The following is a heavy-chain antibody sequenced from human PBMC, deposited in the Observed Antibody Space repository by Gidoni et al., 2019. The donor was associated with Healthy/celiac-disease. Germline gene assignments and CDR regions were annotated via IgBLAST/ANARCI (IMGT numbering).Heavy chain of an antibody. Sequence: QVQLVQSAAEVKKPGASVKVSCKASGYTFTGYYMHWVRQAPGQGLEWMGWINPNSGGTNDAQKFQGWVTMTRDTSISTAYMELSRLRSDDTAVYYCARAAGSGYYYYMDVWGKGTTVTVSS. CDR1: GYTFTGYY. V-gene: IGHV1-2*04. CDR3: ARAAGSGYYYYMDV. J-gene: IGHJ6*03. CDR2: INPNSGGT. D-gene: IGHD3-10*01.